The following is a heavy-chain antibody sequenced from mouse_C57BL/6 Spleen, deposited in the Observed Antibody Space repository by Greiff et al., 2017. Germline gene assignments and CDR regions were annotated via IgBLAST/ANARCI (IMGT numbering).Heavy chain of an antibody. J-gene: IGHJ2*01. CDR3: ARGRTKDYFDY. V-gene: IGHV1-7*01. CDR2: INPSSGYT. CDR1: GYTFPSYW. Sequence: VQLQQSGAELAKPGASVTLSCKASGYTFPSYWMHWVKQRPGQGLEWIGYINPSSGYTTYNQKFKDKATLTADKSSSTAYMQLSSLTYEDSAVYYCARGRTKDYFDYWGQGTTLTVSS.